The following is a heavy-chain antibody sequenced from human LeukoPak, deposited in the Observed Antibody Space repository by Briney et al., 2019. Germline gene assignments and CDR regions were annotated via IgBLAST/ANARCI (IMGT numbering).Heavy chain of an antibody. J-gene: IGHJ4*02. CDR3: ANQAYSRFDY. CDR1: GFAFSSNW. D-gene: IGHD4-11*01. Sequence: GSLRLSCAASGFAFSSNWMSWVRQAPGRGLELVANISPDGSGKYCMDSVKGRCAISRDNARSSLDLQLNSLRVEGTAVYSCANQAYSRFDYWGQGTLVTVSS. V-gene: IGHV3-7*01. CDR2: ISPDGSGK.